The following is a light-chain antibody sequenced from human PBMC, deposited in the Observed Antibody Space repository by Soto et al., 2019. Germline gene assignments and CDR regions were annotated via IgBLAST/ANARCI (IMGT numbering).Light chain of an antibody. J-gene: IGKJ1*01. CDR3: QQYGSSRT. Sequence: EIVLTQSPGTLSLCPGERATLSCRASQSVSSSYLAWYQQKPGQAPRLLIYGASSRATGIPDRFSGSGSGTDFTLTVSRLEPEDCAVYYCQQYGSSRTFGQGTKVEIK. CDR1: QSVSSSY. V-gene: IGKV3-20*01. CDR2: GAS.